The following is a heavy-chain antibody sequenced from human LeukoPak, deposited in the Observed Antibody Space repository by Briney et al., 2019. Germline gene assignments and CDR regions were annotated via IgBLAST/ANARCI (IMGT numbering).Heavy chain of an antibody. D-gene: IGHD2-2*01. CDR3: ARGGPAARYYYYYYGMDV. Sequence: PSETLSLTCAVYGGSFSGYYWSWIRQPPGKGLEWIGEINHSGSTNYNPSLKSRVTISVDTSKNQFSLKLSSVTAADTAVYYCARGGPAARYYYYYYGMDVWGQGTTVTVSS. CDR2: INHSGST. V-gene: IGHV4-34*01. CDR1: GGSFSGYY. J-gene: IGHJ6*02.